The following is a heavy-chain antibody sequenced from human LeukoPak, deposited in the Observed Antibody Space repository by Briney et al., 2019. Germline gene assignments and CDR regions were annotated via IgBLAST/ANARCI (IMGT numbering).Heavy chain of an antibody. J-gene: IGHJ4*02. D-gene: IGHD3-10*01. CDR3: AKLASNYGSGSLFSDY. V-gene: IGHV3-23*01. Sequence: PGGSLRLSCAASGFTFSSYAMSWVRQAPGKGLEWVSAISGSGISIYYADSVKGRFTISRDNPKNTLYLQLNSLRVEDTAVYYCAKLASNYGSGSLFSDYWGQGTLVTVSS. CDR2: ISGSGISI. CDR1: GFTFSSYA.